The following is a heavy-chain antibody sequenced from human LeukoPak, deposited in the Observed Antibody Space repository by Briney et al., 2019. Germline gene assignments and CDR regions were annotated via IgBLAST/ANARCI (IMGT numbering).Heavy chain of an antibody. D-gene: IGHD4-17*01. Sequence: SVKVSCKASGGTFSSYGISWVRQAPGQGLEWMGRIIPILGISNYAQKFRGRVTITADKSTSTAYMELSSLTSEDTAVYFCARGLPLQGYGDYVGAFDIWGQGTLVTVSS. V-gene: IGHV1-69*04. J-gene: IGHJ3*02. CDR1: GGTFSSYG. CDR2: IIPILGIS. CDR3: ARGLPLQGYGDYVGAFDI.